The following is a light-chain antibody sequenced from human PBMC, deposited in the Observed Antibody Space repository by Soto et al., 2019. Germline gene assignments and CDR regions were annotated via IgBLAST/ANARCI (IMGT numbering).Light chain of an antibody. CDR1: QSVSSN. V-gene: IGKV3-15*01. CDR3: QQYNNWPPLT. Sequence: EIVMTQSPATLSVSVGERATLSCRASQSVSSNLAWYQQKPGQAPRLLIYAASTRATGIPARFSGSGSGTEFTLTISSLQSEDFAVYYCQQYNNWPPLTFGGGTKVEIK. J-gene: IGKJ4*01. CDR2: AAS.